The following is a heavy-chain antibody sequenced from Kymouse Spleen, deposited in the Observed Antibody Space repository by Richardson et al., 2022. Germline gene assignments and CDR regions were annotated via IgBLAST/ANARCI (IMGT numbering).Heavy chain of an antibody. D-gene: IGHD3-10*01. CDR1: GFTFSSYG. J-gene: IGHJ4*02. Sequence: QVQLVESGGGVVQPGRSLRLSCAASGFTFSSYGMHWVRQAPGKGLEWVAVIWYDGSNKYYADSVKGRFTISRDNSKNTLYLQMNSLRAEDTAVYYCARDGTMVRGVTFDYWGQGTLVTVSS. CDR3: ARDGTMVRGVTFDY. CDR2: IWYDGSNK. V-gene: IGHV3-33*01.